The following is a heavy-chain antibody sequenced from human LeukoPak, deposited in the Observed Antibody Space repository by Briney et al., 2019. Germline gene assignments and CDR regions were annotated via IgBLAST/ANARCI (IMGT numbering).Heavy chain of an antibody. V-gene: IGHV1-2*02. CDR3: ARDRGDYVWGSYRYTLDY. CDR2: INPNTGVI. J-gene: IGHJ4*02. Sequence: GASVKVSCKTSGYTFTGYYIHWVRQAPGQGLEWMGWINPNTGVIHYAQRFQGRVTMTRDTSTTTAYMELSSLRSEDTAVYYCARDRGDYVWGSYRYTLDYWGQGTLVTVSS. D-gene: IGHD3-16*02. CDR1: GYTFTGYY.